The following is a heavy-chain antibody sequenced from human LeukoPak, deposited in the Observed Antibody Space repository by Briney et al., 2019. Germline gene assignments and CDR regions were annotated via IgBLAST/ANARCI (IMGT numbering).Heavy chain of an antibody. CDR1: GGSFSGYY. V-gene: IGHV4-34*01. D-gene: IGHD4-11*01. CDR3: ARGGLSSNDLLPKTYYYYYMDV. CDR2: INHSGST. J-gene: IGHJ6*03. Sequence: SETLSLTCAVYGGSFSGYYWSWLRQPPGKGLEWIGEINHSGSTNYNPSLKSRVTISVDTSKNQFSLKLSSVTAADTAVYYCARGGLSSNDLLPKTYYYYYMDVWGKGTTVTVSS.